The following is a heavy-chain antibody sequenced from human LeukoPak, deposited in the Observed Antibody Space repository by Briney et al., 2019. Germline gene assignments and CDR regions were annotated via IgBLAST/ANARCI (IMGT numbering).Heavy chain of an antibody. J-gene: IGHJ6*02. CDR1: GGSISSGGYY. CDR2: IYYSGST. CDR3: AGGVGSGSYYNGLQYYYYGMDV. D-gene: IGHD3-10*01. V-gene: IGHV4-31*03. Sequence: SQTLSLTCTVSGGSISSGGYYWSWIRQHPGKGLEWIGYIYYSGSTYYNPSLKSRVTISVDTSENQFSLKLSSVTAADTAVYYCAGGVGSGSYYNGLQYYYYGMDVWGQGTTVTVSS.